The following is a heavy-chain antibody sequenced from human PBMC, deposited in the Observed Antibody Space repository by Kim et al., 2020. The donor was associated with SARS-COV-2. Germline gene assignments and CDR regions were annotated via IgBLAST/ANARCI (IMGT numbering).Heavy chain of an antibody. J-gene: IGHJ3*02. CDR2: ISYDGSNR. Sequence: GGSLRLSCAASGFTFSSYGMPWVRQAPGKGLEWVAGISYDGSNRYYADSVKGRFTISRDNSKNTLYLQMNSLRAEDTDVSYCESWPETDAFVIWGLGTMV. V-gene: IGHV3-30*03. CDR1: GFTFSSYG. CDR3: ESWPETDAFVI.